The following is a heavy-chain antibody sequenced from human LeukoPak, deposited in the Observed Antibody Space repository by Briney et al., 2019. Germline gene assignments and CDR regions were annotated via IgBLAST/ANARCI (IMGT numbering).Heavy chain of an antibody. CDR1: GGSFSGYY. J-gene: IGHJ4*02. CDR2: INHSGST. D-gene: IGHD3-22*01. Sequence: SETLSLTCAVYGGSFSGYYWSWIRQPPGKGLEWIGEINHSGSTNYNPSLKSRVTISVDTSKNQFSLKLSSVTAADTAVYYCARRRFNRGYYDSGGYFPSWGQGTLVTVSS. V-gene: IGHV4-34*01. CDR3: ARRRFNRGYYDSGGYFPS.